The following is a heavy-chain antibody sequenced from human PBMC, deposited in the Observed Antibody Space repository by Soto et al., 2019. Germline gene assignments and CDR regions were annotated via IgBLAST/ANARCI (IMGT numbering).Heavy chain of an antibody. D-gene: IGHD3-10*01. Sequence: QIQLVQSGAEVKMPGSSVKVSCTASGGTFTSYTFSWVRQVPGQGLEWMGRIIPILRMADFAQKFQGRVTINADESTSTVYMKLSSLRSEDTAVYYCATSYGSGSAHCDYWGQGTLVTV. J-gene: IGHJ4*02. V-gene: IGHV1-69*02. CDR2: IIPILRMA. CDR1: GGTFTSYT. CDR3: ATSYGSGSAHCDY.